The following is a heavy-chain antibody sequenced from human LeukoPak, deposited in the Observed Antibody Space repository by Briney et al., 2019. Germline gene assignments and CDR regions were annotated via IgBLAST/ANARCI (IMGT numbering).Heavy chain of an antibody. V-gene: IGHV3-48*01. Sequence: GGSLRLSCAASGFTFSSYSMNWVRQAPGKGLEWVSYISSSFSTIYYSDSVKGRFTISRDNAKNSLYLQMNSLRAEDTAVYYCARAEYGSSADYFDYWGQGTLVTVSS. CDR3: ARAEYGSSADYFDY. D-gene: IGHD6-6*01. CDR1: GFTFSSYS. CDR2: ISSSFSTI. J-gene: IGHJ4*02.